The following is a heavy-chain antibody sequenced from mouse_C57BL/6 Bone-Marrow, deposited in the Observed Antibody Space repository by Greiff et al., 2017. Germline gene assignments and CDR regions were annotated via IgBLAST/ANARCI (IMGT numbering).Heavy chain of an antibody. CDR1: GFTFSSYT. J-gene: IGHJ1*03. D-gene: IGHD1-1*01. V-gene: IGHV5-9*01. CDR3: SRQVTTVLATKYFDV. Sequence: EVQLVESGGGLVKPGGSLKLSCAASGFTFSSYTMSWVRQTPEKRLQWVAAISGGGGSTYYPDSVKGRFTLSRDNDKNILYLQMSSLRSEDTALYYCSRQVTTVLATKYFDVWGTGTTVTVSS. CDR2: ISGGGGST.